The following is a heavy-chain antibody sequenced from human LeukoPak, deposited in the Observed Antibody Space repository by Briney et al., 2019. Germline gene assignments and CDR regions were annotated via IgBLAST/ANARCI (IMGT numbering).Heavy chain of an antibody. CDR2: IYYSGST. CDR3: AREPNGYCSGGSCYGGWFDP. J-gene: IGHJ5*02. CDR1: GGSISSYY. V-gene: IGHV4-59*12. Sequence: MTSETLSLTCTVSGGSISSYYWSWIRQPPGKGLEWIGYIYYSGSTNYNPSLKSRVTISVDTSKNQFSLKLSSVTAADTAVYYCAREPNGYCSGGSCYGGWFDPWGQGTLVTVSS. D-gene: IGHD2-15*01.